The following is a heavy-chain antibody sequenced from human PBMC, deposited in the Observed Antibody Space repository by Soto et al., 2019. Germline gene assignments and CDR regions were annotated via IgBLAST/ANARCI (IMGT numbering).Heavy chain of an antibody. CDR3: ARSLWRRAKIAVAGTGFDY. CDR1: GFTFSSYS. D-gene: IGHD6-19*01. J-gene: IGHJ4*02. CDR2: ISSSSSYI. V-gene: IGHV3-21*01. Sequence: EVQLVESGGGLVKPGGSLRLSCAASGFTFSSYSMNWVRQAPGKGLEWVSSISSSSSYIYYADSVKGRFTISRDNAKNSLYLQMNSLRAEDTAVYYCARSLWRRAKIAVAGTGFDYWGQGTLVTVSS.